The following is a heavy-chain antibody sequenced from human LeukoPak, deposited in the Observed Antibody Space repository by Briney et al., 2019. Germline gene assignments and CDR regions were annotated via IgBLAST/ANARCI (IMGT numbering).Heavy chain of an antibody. CDR1: GEPISSYY. V-gene: IGHV4-59*01. J-gene: IGHJ4*02. D-gene: IGHD3-3*01. CDR2: VYYNGNT. CDR3: ARGDYDFWSGNWRFDT. Sequence: SETLSLTCLVSGEPISSYYWSWVRQAPGRGPEYIGNVYYNGNTNYNPSLKSRVAISVDASKNQFSLKVDSVTTADTAVYYCARGDYDFWSGNWRFDTWGQGTLVTVSS.